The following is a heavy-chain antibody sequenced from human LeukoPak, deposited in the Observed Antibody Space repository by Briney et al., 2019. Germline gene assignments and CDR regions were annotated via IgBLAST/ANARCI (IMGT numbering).Heavy chain of an antibody. CDR1: GFTFSSYW. J-gene: IGHJ4*02. CDR2: INSDGSST. V-gene: IGHV3-74*01. Sequence: PGGCLRLSCAASGFTFSSYWMHWVRPAPGKGLVWVSRINSDGSSTSYADSVKGRFTISRDNAKNTLYLQMNSLRAEDTAVYYCAREHDYSNHFDYWGQGTLVTVSS. D-gene: IGHD4-11*01. CDR3: AREHDYSNHFDY.